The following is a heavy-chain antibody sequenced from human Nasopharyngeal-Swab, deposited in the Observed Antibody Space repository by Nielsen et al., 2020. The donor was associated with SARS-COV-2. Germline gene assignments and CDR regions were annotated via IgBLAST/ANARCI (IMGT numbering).Heavy chain of an antibody. CDR2: SYSGNGNT. CDR3: ARPEFNGERGRYGSGSYTRVDY. V-gene: IGHV1-3*02. D-gene: IGHD3-10*01. Sequence: WVRQAPGQGFEWMVGSYSGNGNTGYAQKFQGRVTMTRDTFTSTAYMELSSQRSEDIDVYYCARPEFNGERGRYGSGSYTRVDYWGQGTLVTVSS. J-gene: IGHJ4*02.